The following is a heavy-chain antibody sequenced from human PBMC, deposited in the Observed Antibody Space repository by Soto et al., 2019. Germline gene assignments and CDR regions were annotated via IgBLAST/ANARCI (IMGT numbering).Heavy chain of an antibody. CDR1: GGSFSGYY. J-gene: IGHJ4*02. CDR2: INHSGST. V-gene: IGHV4-34*01. CDR3: ARGPRAINCSGGSCKDY. Sequence: QVQLQQWGAGLLKPSETLSLTCAVYGGSFSGYYWSWIRQPPGKGLEWIGEINHSGSTNYNPSLKSRVTISVDTFKNQFSLKLSSVTAADTAVYYCARGPRAINCSGGSCKDYWGQGTLVTVSS. D-gene: IGHD2-15*01.